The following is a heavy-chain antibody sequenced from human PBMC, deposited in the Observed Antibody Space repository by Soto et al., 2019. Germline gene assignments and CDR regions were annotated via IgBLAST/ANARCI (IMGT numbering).Heavy chain of an antibody. V-gene: IGHV3-30-3*01. J-gene: IGHJ3*02. CDR2: ISNDGNRQ. Sequence: GGSLRLSCVASGFSFSSQAMHWVRQAPGKGLEWVAAISNDGNRQLYADSVKGRFTISRDNSKNTLYLQMNSLRAEDTAVYYCARNGLDAFDIWGQGTMVTVSS. CDR3: ARNGLDAFDI. D-gene: IGHD1-1*01. CDR1: GFSFSSQA.